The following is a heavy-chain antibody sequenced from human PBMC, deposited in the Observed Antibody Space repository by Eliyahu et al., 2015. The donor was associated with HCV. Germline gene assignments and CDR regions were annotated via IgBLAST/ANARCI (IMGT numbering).Heavy chain of an antibody. CDR3: AREWLVVVPAAIAGYFDY. D-gene: IGHD2-2*01. J-gene: IGHJ4*02. CDR1: GXXXSSNSAA. V-gene: IGHV6-1*01. Sequence: QVQLQQSGPGLVKPSQTLSLTCAISGXXXSSNSAAWNWTRQSPSRGLEWLGRTYYRSKWYNDYAVSVKSRITINPDTSKNQFSLQLNSVTPEDTAVYYCAREWLVVVPAAIAGYFDYWGQGTLVTVSS. CDR2: TYYRSKWYN.